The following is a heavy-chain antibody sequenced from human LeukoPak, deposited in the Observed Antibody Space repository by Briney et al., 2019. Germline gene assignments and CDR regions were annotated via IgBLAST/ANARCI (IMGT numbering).Heavy chain of an antibody. CDR1: GGSISSGGYY. D-gene: IGHD3-22*01. Sequence: SETLSLTCTVSGGSISSGGYYWSWIRQHPGKGLEWIGYIYYSGSTYYNPSLKSRVIISVDTSKNQFSLKLSSVTAADTAVYYCAREGYDSRNDYWGQGTLVTVSS. CDR3: AREGYDSRNDY. J-gene: IGHJ4*02. CDR2: IYYSGST. V-gene: IGHV4-31*03.